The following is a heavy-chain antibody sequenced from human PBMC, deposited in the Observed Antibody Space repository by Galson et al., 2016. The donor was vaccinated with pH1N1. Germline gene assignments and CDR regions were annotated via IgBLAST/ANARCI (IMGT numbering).Heavy chain of an antibody. J-gene: IGHJ5*02. CDR3: ARESGDGYNWFDP. V-gene: IGHV4-59*01. D-gene: IGHD5-24*01. CDR1: GDSINRYY. Sequence: ETLSLTCTVSGDSINRYYWSWIRQTPGKGLEWIAYFYFTGSIKFNPSLKGRATVSVDSSKNHFSLNLTSVTAADTATYYCARESGDGYNWFDPWGQGTLVTGSS. CDR2: FYFTGSI.